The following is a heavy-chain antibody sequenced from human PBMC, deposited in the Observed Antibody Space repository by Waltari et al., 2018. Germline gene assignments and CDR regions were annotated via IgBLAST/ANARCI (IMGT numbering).Heavy chain of an antibody. CDR2: ISYDGSNK. CDR1: GCTFSSYA. CDR3: ARDRLLWFRELSV. J-gene: IGHJ4*02. V-gene: IGHV3-30*01. D-gene: IGHD3-10*01. Sequence: QVQLVESGGGVVQPGRSLRLSCAASGCTFSSYAMLWVRRAPGKGLEWVAVISYDGSNKYYADSVKGRFTISRDNSKNTLYLQMNSLRAEDTAVYYCARDRLLWFRELSVWGQGTLVTVSS.